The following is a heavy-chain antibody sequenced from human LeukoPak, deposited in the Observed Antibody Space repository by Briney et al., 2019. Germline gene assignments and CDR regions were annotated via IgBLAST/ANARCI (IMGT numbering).Heavy chain of an antibody. CDR3: ARGRSFRVRGVISTGYYFDY. CDR2: INHSGST. CDR1: GGSISGYY. J-gene: IGHJ4*02. D-gene: IGHD3-10*01. Sequence: SETLSLTCTVSGGSISGYYWTWIRQPPGKGLEWIGEINHSGSTNYNPSLKSRVTISVDTSKNQFSLKLSSVTAADTAVYYCARGRSFRVRGVISTGYYFDYWGQGTLVTVSS. V-gene: IGHV4-34*01.